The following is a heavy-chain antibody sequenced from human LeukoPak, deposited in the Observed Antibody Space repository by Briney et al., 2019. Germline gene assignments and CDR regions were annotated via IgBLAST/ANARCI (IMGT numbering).Heavy chain of an antibody. CDR2: IWSDGINK. CDR3: ARDVAVGGLDF. Sequence: GGALRLSCAAPGFTFSSHGFHSVRQAPGKGLGGVATIWSDGINKNYPDSVKGRITISRDTSKNTLYLQMNSLGTEDTAVYYCARDVAVGGLDFGGQGTLVSV. CDR1: GFTFSSHG. J-gene: IGHJ4*02. V-gene: IGHV3-33*01. D-gene: IGHD6-19*01.